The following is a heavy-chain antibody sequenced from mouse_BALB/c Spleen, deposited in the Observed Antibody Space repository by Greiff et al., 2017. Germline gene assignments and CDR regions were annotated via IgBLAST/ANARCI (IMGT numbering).Heavy chain of an antibody. J-gene: IGHJ4*01. Sequence: EVHLVESGGGLVKPGGSLKLSCAASGFTFSSYAMSWVRQTPEKRLEWVASISSGGSTYYPDSVKGRFTISRDNARNILYLQMSSLRSEDTAMYYCARGGLLYAMDYWGQGTSVTVSS. CDR1: GFTFSSYA. D-gene: IGHD1-1*01. CDR3: ARGGLLYAMDY. V-gene: IGHV5-6-5*01. CDR2: ISSGGST.